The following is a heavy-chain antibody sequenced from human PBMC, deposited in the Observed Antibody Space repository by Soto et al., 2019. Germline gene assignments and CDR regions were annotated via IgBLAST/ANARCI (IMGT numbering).Heavy chain of an antibody. CDR3: AKDLLGRSSGYYINWFDP. D-gene: IGHD3-22*01. J-gene: IGHJ5*02. V-gene: IGHV3-23*01. CDR2: ISGSGGST. Sequence: GGSLRLSCAASGFTFSSYAMSWVRQAPGKGLEWVSAISGSGGSTYYADSVKGRFTISRDNSKNTLYLQMNSLRAEDTAVYYCAKDLLGRSSGYYINWFDPWGQGTQVTVSS. CDR1: GFTFSSYA.